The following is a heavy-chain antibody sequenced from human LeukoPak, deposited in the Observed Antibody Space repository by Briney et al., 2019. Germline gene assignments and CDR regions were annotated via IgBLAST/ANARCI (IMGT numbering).Heavy chain of an antibody. D-gene: IGHD3-10*01. CDR3: ARVYWFGSAYFDY. CDR1: GFTFSSYS. V-gene: IGHV3-21*01. J-gene: IGHJ4*02. Sequence: PGGSLRLSCAASGFTFSSYSMNWVRQAPGKGLEWVSSISSSSYIYYADSVKGRFTISRDNAKNSLYLQMNSLRAEDTAVYYCARVYWFGSAYFDYWGQGTLVTVSS. CDR2: ISSSSYI.